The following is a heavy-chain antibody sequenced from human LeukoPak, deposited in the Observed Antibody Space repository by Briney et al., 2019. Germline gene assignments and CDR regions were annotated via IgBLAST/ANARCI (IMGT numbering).Heavy chain of an antibody. J-gene: IGHJ6*02. CDR1: GYTFTSYG. V-gene: IGHV1-18*01. CDR3: ASPYDSSGYYYGYYYYGMDV. Sequence: ASVTVSCKASGYTFTSYGISWVRQAPGQGLEWMGWISAYNGNTNYAQKLQGRVTMTTDTSTSTAYMELRSLRSDDTAVYYCASPYDSSGYYYGYYYYGMDVWGQGTTVTVSS. D-gene: IGHD3-22*01. CDR2: ISAYNGNT.